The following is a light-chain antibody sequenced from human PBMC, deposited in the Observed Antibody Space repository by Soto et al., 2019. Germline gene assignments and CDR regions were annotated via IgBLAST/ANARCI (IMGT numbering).Light chain of an antibody. Sequence: EIVMTQSPATLSVSPGERVTLSCRASHSVSSNLAWYQQKPGQAPRLLIYGAFTRATGIPARFSSSGSGTEFTLTISSLQSEDFAVYYCQQYKNWPPLTFGGGTKVEIK. CDR1: HSVSSN. V-gene: IGKV3-15*01. J-gene: IGKJ4*01. CDR2: GAF. CDR3: QQYKNWPPLT.